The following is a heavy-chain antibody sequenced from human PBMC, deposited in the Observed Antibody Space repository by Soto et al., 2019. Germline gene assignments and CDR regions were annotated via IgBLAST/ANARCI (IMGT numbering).Heavy chain of an antibody. CDR1: GGTFSSHA. D-gene: IGHD6-19*01. CDR3: ARGPSSGWLSRHFTADLDY. J-gene: IGHJ4*02. Sequence: GASVKVSCKASGGTFSSHAIRSVRQAPGRGLAWMGIITPSGGSTSYAQKFQGRVTMTRDTSTSTVYMELSSLRSEDTAVYYCARGPSSGWLSRHFTADLDYWGQGTLVTVSS. CDR2: ITPSGGST. V-gene: IGHV1-46*01.